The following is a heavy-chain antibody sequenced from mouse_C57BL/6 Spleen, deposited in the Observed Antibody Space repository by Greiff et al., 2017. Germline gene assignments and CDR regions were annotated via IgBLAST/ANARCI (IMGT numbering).Heavy chain of an antibody. D-gene: IGHD1-1*01. CDR3: AAYVDGYFDV. V-gene: IGHV1-82*01. J-gene: IGHJ1*03. CDR2: IYPGGGGT. CDR1: GYAFSSSW. Sequence: QVQLKQPGPELVKPGASVKISCKASGYAFSSSWMNWVKQRPGQGLEWIGRIYPGGGGTNYNGKFKGKATLTADKSSSTAYMQLSSLTSEDSSVYFCAAYVDGYFDVWGTGTTVTVSS.